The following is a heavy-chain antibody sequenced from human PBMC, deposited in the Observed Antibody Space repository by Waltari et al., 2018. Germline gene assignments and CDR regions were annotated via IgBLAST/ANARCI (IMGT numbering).Heavy chain of an antibody. CDR2: IKQDGSDI. CDR1: GFTFSDYW. J-gene: IGHJ4*02. Sequence: EVQLVESGGGLVQPGGSLRLSCLVSGFTFSDYWMSWVRQAPGKGLEWGANIKQDGSDIDYADSVKGRFTISRDNAKNSLYLQMNSLRAEDTAVYYCARDVGNVGGNYWGQGTLVTVSS. D-gene: IGHD3-10*01. CDR3: ARDVGNVGGNY. V-gene: IGHV3-7*01.